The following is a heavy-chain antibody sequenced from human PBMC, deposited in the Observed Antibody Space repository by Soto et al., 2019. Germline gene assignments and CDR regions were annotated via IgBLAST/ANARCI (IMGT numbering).Heavy chain of an antibody. J-gene: IGHJ4*02. D-gene: IGHD3-16*01. CDR3: TRANTSPFDY. V-gene: IGHV3-33*01. CDR1: GFSFSGFG. CDR2: IWYDGSQQ. Sequence: QVQLVESGGGLVQPGRSLRLSCAASGFSFSGFGMHWVRQAPGKGLEWVAIIWYDGSQQHYADSVKGRFTISRDTSKNILYLQMTRRSAEDTAVYYCTRANTSPFDYWGPGTLVTVSS.